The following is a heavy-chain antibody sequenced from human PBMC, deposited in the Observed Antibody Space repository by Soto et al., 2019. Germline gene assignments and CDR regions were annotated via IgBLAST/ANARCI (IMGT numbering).Heavy chain of an antibody. CDR2: ISGDGLST. Sequence: EVQLLESGGGLVQPGGSLRLSCAGSGSTFTDFTMTWVRQAPGKGLEWVSAISGDGLSTYYAGSVKGRFTTSRDNSKTTLYLQMNSLRAEDTAVYYCARRPDAFDIWGRGTMVTVSS. CDR1: GSTFTDFT. V-gene: IGHV3-23*01. CDR3: ARRPDAFDI. J-gene: IGHJ3*02.